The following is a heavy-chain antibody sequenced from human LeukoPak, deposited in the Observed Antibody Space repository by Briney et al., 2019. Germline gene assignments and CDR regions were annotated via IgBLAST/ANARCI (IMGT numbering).Heavy chain of an antibody. Sequence: SETLSLTCTVSGGSISSSSYYWGWIRQPPGKGLEWIGSIFYSGNTYYNPSLRSRVTIFVDTSKNQFSLKLSSVTAADTAVYYCARHLIGYYYGSGSYNYFDYWGQGTLVTVSS. V-gene: IGHV4-39*01. CDR2: IFYSGNT. CDR1: GGSISSSSYY. D-gene: IGHD3-10*01. CDR3: ARHLIGYYYGSGSYNYFDY. J-gene: IGHJ4*02.